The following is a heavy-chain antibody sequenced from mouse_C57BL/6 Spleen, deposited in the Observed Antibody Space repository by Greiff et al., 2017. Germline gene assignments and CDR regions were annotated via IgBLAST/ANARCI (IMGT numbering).Heavy chain of an antibody. V-gene: IGHV3-6*01. Sequence: VQLKESGPGLVKPSQSLSLTCSVTGYSITSGYYWNWIRQFPGNKLEWMGYISYDGSNNYNPSLKNRISITRDTSKNQFFLKLNSVTTEDTATYYCARGIYYDYDDPHFDYWGQGTTLTVSS. CDR2: ISYDGSN. CDR1: GYSITSGYY. D-gene: IGHD2-4*01. CDR3: ARGIYYDYDDPHFDY. J-gene: IGHJ2*01.